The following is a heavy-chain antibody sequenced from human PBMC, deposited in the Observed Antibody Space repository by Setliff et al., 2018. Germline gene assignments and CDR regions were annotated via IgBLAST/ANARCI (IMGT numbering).Heavy chain of an antibody. J-gene: IGHJ6*04. Sequence: PSETLSLTCTVSGGSISPYFWSWIRQPPGKGLEWIGYIYHNGNTNFNPSLKTRVTMSVDTSKNQFALNLRSVTAADAAVYYCVRDRTAYSYGLDVWGKGTTVTVSS. CDR2: IYHNGNT. D-gene: IGHD5-18*01. CDR1: GGSISPYF. V-gene: IGHV4-59*01. CDR3: VRDRTAYSYGLDV.